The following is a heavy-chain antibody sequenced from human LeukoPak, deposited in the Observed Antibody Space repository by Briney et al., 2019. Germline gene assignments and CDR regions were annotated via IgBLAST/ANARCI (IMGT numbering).Heavy chain of an antibody. CDR3: ARDISSSGSYYYYMDV. D-gene: IGHD6-6*01. Sequence: PSETLSLTCTVSGGSISSYDWSWIRQPAGRGLEWNGRFYTSGNTKYNPSLKSRLTMSVDTSKNQFSLKLSSVTAADTAVYYCARDISSSGSYYYYMDVWGKGTTVTVSS. J-gene: IGHJ6*03. CDR1: GGSISSYD. V-gene: IGHV4-4*07. CDR2: FYTSGNT.